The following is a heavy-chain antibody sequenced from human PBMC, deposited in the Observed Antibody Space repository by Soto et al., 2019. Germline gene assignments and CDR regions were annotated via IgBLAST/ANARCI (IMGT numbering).Heavy chain of an antibody. CDR2: IYYSGST. CDR1: GGSISSYY. CDR3: ARGDSSGWFVY. D-gene: IGHD6-25*01. Sequence: QVQLQESGPGLVKPSETLSLTCTVSGGSISSYYWSWIRQPPGKGLEWIGYIYYSGSTNYNPSLRSRVTISVDTSKNQFSLKLSSVTAADTAVYYCARGDSSGWFVYWGQGTLVTVSS. J-gene: IGHJ5*01. V-gene: IGHV4-59*01.